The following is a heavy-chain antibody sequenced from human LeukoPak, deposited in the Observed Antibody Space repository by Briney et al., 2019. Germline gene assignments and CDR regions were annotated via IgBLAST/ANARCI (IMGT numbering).Heavy chain of an antibody. D-gene: IGHD1-1*01. V-gene: IGHV4-4*07. CDR2: IYTSGST. CDR3: ARDALVNWYYYYIDV. Sequence: SETLSLTCTVSGGSISSYYWSWMRQPAGTGLEWIGRIYTSGSTNYNPSIRTPVTMSVDTSNNQFSPKLSSVTAADTAVYDCARDALVNWYYYYIDVWGKGTTVTVS. J-gene: IGHJ6*03. CDR1: GGSISSYY.